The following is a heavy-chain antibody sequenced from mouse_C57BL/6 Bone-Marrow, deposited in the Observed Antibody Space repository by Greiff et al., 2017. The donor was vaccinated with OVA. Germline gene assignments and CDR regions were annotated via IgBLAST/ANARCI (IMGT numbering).Heavy chain of an antibody. CDR2: IDPSDSET. CDR3: ARENYDCDVGFAY. Sequence: QVQLQQPGAELVRPGSSVKLSCKASGYTFTSYWMHWVKQRPIQGLEWIGNIDPSDSETHYNQKFKDKATLTVDKSSSTAYMQLSSLTSEDSAVYYCARENYDCDVGFAYWGQGTLVTVSA. CDR1: GYTFTSYW. D-gene: IGHD2-4*01. V-gene: IGHV1-52*01. J-gene: IGHJ3*01.